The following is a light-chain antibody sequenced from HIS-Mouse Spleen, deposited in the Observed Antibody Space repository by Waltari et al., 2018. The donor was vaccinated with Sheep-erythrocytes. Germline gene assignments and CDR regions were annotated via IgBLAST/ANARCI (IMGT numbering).Light chain of an antibody. Sequence: QSALTQPPSVSGYPGHSVTLSCPGTSSDVGGYNYVSWYQQHPGKAPNLMIYDVSKRPSGVPDRYSGSKSGNTASLTISGLQAEDEADYYCCSYAGSYNHVFATGTKVTVL. CDR2: DVS. CDR3: CSYAGSYNHV. CDR1: SSDVGGYNY. V-gene: IGLV2-11*01. J-gene: IGLJ1*01.